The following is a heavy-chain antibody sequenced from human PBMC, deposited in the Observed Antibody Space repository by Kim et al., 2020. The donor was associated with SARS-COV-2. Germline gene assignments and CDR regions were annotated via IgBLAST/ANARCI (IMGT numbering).Heavy chain of an antibody. J-gene: IGHJ6*02. CDR3: AKDGGEGNYYGLDV. D-gene: IGHD3-16*01. Sequence: GGSLRLSCAASGFIVNTYGMHWVRQAPGKGLEWVAVIWKDGRNKYYGDSMKGRCTISRDESKNTAYLQMNSLRAEDTAGYYCAKDGGEGNYYGLDVWGLGTTVTVSS. CDR1: GFIVNTYG. CDR2: IWKDGRNK. V-gene: IGHV3-33*03.